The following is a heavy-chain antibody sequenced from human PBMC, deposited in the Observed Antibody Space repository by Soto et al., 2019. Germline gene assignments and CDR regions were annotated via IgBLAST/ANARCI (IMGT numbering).Heavy chain of an antibody. CDR3: ARDGGDFDWLFDY. V-gene: IGHV4-31*03. CDR1: GGSISSGGYY. Sequence: SETLSLTCTVSGGSISSGGYYWSWIRQHPGKGLEWIGYIYYSGSTYYNPSLKSRVTISVDTSKNQFSLKLSSVTAADTAVYYCARDGGDFDWLFDYWGQGTLVTVS. J-gene: IGHJ4*02. CDR2: IYYSGST. D-gene: IGHD3-9*01.